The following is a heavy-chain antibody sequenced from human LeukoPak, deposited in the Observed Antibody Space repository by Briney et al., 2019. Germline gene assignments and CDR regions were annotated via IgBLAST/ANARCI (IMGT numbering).Heavy chain of an antibody. CDR1: GGSISSGSYY. CDR2: IYTSGST. V-gene: IGHV4-61*02. J-gene: IGHJ3*02. D-gene: IGHD5-24*01. Sequence: SETLSLTCTVAGGSISSGSYYWSWIRQPAGKGLEWIGRIYTSGSTNYNPSLKSRVTISVDTSKNQFSLKLSSVTAADTAVYYCARARWMATSNRAFDIWGQGTMVTVSS. CDR3: ARARWMATSNRAFDI.